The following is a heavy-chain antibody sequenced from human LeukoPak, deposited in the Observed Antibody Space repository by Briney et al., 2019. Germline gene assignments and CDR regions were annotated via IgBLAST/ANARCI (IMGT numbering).Heavy chain of an antibody. Sequence: GGSLRLSCVASGFTFSSCSMNWVRQAPGKGLEWISYINSSSSTIYYADSVKGRFTVSRDNAKNSLYLQMNSLRAEDTAVYYCARGKRRDDAFDIWGQGTMVTVSS. CDR3: ARGKRRDDAFDI. CDR1: GFTFSSCS. CDR2: INSSSSTI. J-gene: IGHJ3*02. V-gene: IGHV3-48*04.